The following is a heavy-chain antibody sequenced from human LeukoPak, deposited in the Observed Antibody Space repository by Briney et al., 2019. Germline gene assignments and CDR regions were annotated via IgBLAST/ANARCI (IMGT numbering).Heavy chain of an antibody. D-gene: IGHD3-9*01. J-gene: IGHJ5*02. Sequence: ASVKVSCKASGYTFTSYGISWVRQAPGQGLEWMGWISAYNGNTNYAQKLQGRVTMTTDTSTSTAYMELRSLRSDDTAVYYCLLYDILTGRFDPWGQGTLVTVSS. CDR3: LLYDILTGRFDP. CDR1: GYTFTSYG. CDR2: ISAYNGNT. V-gene: IGHV1-18*01.